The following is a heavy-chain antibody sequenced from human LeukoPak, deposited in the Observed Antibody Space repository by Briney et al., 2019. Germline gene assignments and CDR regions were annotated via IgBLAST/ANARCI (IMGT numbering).Heavy chain of an antibody. D-gene: IGHD5-18*01. V-gene: IGHV4-30-4*08. J-gene: IGHJ4*02. Sequence: SETLSLTCTVSGGSISSGDYYWSWIRQPPGKGLEWTGYIYYSGSTYYNPSLKSRVTISVDTSKNQFSLKLSSVTAADTAVYYCARDGYSPGGYFDYWGQGTLVTVSS. CDR3: ARDGYSPGGYFDY. CDR1: GGSISSGDYY. CDR2: IYYSGST.